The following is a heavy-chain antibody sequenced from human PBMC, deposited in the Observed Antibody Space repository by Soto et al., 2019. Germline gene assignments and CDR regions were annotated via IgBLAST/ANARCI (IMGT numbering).Heavy chain of an antibody. CDR2: IKSKTDGGTT. Sequence: GGSLRLSCAASGFTFSNAWMSWVRQAPGKGLEWVGRIKSKTDGGTTDYAAPVKGRFTISRDDSKNTLYLQMNSLKTEDTAVYYCTTDRYYDSSGYYYPRYYYYRMDVWGQGTTVTVSS. J-gene: IGHJ6*02. D-gene: IGHD3-22*01. CDR1: GFTFSNAW. CDR3: TTDRYYDSSGYYYPRYYYYRMDV. V-gene: IGHV3-15*01.